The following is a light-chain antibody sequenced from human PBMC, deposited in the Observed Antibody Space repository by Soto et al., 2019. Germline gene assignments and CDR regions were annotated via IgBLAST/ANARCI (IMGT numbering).Light chain of an antibody. CDR2: QNN. J-gene: IGLJ2*01. V-gene: IGLV3-1*01. CDR1: RLGYKY. CDR3: QAWDSTTVI. Sequence: SYELTQPPSLSVSPGQTASITCSGDRLGYKYACWYQQKPGQSPVLVIFQNNKRPSGIPERFSGSNSGSTATLTISGTQAMDEADYYCQAWDSTTVIFGGGTKVTVL.